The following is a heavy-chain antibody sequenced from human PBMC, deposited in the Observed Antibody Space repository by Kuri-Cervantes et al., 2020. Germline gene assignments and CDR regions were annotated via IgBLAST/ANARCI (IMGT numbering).Heavy chain of an antibody. D-gene: IGHD6-6*01. J-gene: IGHJ3*01. CDR1: GGTFSSYA. CDR2: IIPIFGTA. CDR3: ARDQDGQLAPDDPFDF. V-gene: IGHV1-69*05. Sequence: SVKVSCEASGGTFSSYAISWVRQAPGQGLEWMGGIIPIFGTANYAQKFQGRVTMTRNTSISTAYMELSSLRSEDTAVYYCARDQDGQLAPDDPFDFWGLGTMVTVSS.